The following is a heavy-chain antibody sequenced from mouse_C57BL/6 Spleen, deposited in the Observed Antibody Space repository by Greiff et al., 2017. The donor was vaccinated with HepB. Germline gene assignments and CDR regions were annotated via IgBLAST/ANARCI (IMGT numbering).Heavy chain of an antibody. CDR1: GYTFTSYG. D-gene: IGHD1-1*01. CDR3: ARSITTVVATPYDFDY. J-gene: IGHJ2*01. V-gene: IGHV1-81*01. CDR2: IYPRSGNT. Sequence: VQLQQSGAELARPGASVKLSCKASGYTFTSYGISWVKQRTGQGLEWIGEIYPRSGNTYYNEKFKGKATLTADKSSSTAYMELRSLTSEDSAVYFCARSITTVVATPYDFDYWGQGTTLTVSS.